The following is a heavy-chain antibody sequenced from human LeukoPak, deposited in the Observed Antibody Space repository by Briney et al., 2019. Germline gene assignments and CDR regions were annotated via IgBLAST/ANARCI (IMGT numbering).Heavy chain of an antibody. J-gene: IGHJ4*02. D-gene: IGHD2-2*01. CDR1: GFTFSSYW. CDR3: ARNHQADY. V-gene: IGHV3-74*01. CDR2: TNSDGNST. Sequence: GGSLRLSCAASGFTFSSYWMHWVRQPPGKGLVWVSRTNSDGNSTRYADSVKGRFTISRDDAKNTLYPQMNSLRAEDTAVYYCARNHQADYWGQGILVTVSS.